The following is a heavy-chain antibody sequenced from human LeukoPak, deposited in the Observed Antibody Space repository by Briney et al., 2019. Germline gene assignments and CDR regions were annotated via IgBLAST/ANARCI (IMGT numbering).Heavy chain of an antibody. V-gene: IGHV1-69*13. CDR1: GGTFISYA. D-gene: IGHD1-1*01. J-gene: IGHJ6*02. CDR2: IIPIFGTA. CDR3: ARGTTGYYYYGMDV. Sequence: ASVKVSCKASGGTFISYAISWVRQAPGQGLEWMGGIIPIFGTANYAQKFQGRVTITADESTSTAYMELSSLRSEDTAVYYCARGTTGYYYYGMDVWGQGTTVTVSS.